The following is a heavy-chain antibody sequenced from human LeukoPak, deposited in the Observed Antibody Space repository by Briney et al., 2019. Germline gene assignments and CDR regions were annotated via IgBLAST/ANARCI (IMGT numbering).Heavy chain of an antibody. V-gene: IGHV1-69*13. CDR2: IIPIFGTA. D-gene: IGHD3-9*01. CDR3: ARLPIILTGYGFYYYYGMDV. Sequence: ASVKVSCKASGGTFSSYAISWVRQAPGQGLEWMGGIIPIFGTANYAQKFQGRVTITADESTNTAYMELSSLRSEDTAVYYCARLPIILTGYGFYYYYGMDVWGQGTTVTVSS. CDR1: GGTFSSYA. J-gene: IGHJ6*02.